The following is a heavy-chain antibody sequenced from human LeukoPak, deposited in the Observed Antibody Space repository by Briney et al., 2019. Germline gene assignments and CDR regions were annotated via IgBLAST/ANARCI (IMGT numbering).Heavy chain of an antibody. D-gene: IGHD3-10*01. Sequence: GGSLRLSCAASGFTFSSYGMSWVRQAPGKGLEWVSAISGRGGSTYYADSVKGRFTISRDNSKNTLYLQMNSLRAEDTAVYYCAKDLGYYGSARDYWGQGTLVTVSS. CDR1: GFTFSSYG. V-gene: IGHV3-23*01. J-gene: IGHJ4*02. CDR2: ISGRGGST. CDR3: AKDLGYYGSARDY.